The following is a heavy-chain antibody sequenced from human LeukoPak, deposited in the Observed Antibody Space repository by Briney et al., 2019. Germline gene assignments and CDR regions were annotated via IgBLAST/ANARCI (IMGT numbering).Heavy chain of an antibody. J-gene: IGHJ5*02. CDR1: GGSTTSYY. CDR2: IYYTGTT. D-gene: IGHD3-10*01. Sequence: SETLSLTCSVSGGSTTSYYWNWVRQFPGKRLEWIGYIYYTGTTTYNPSLQSRVAISIDTSTNQISLRLSFVTSADTAIYFCARDRSEWSAEDNWFDPWGQGILVTVSS. V-gene: IGHV4-59*12. CDR3: ARDRSEWSAEDNWFDP.